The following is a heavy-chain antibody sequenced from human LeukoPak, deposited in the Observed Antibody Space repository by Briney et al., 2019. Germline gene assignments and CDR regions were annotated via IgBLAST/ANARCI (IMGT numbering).Heavy chain of an antibody. CDR3: ASQTYYDFWSGYLHYYGMDV. Sequence: GSLRLSCAASGFTVSSNYMSWVRQAPGKGLEWVSVIYSGGSTYYADSVKGRFTISRDNSKNTLYLQMNSLRAEDTAVYYCASQTYYDFWSGYLHYYGMDVWGQGTTVTVSS. CDR2: IYSGGST. CDR1: GFTVSSNY. D-gene: IGHD3-3*01. V-gene: IGHV3-66*04. J-gene: IGHJ6*02.